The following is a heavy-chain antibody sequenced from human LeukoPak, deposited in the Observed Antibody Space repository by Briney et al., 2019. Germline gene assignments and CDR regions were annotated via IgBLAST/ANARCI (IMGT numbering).Heavy chain of an antibody. Sequence: GGSLRLSCAASGFTFSSYSMNWVRQAPGKGLEWVSAISGSGGSTYYADSVKGRFTISRDNSKNTLYLQMNSLRAEDTAVYYCASKSGPSPRGAFDIWGQGTMVTVSS. J-gene: IGHJ3*02. CDR3: ASKSGPSPRGAFDI. CDR1: GFTFSSYS. V-gene: IGHV3-23*01. CDR2: ISGSGGST.